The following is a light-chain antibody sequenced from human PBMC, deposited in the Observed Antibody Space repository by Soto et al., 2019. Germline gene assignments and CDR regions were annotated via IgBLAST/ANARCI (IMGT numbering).Light chain of an antibody. CDR1: QDISDS. J-gene: IGKJ3*01. V-gene: IGKV1-16*02. CDR3: LQYKSYPFT. CDR2: AAS. Sequence: DIQMTQSPSSLSASVGDRVTITCRASQDISDSLAWFQQKPGKAPKSLIYAASSLQSGVSSKFSGIGSGTDFTLTISSLQPEDFATYYCLQYKSYPFTFGPGTKVDIK.